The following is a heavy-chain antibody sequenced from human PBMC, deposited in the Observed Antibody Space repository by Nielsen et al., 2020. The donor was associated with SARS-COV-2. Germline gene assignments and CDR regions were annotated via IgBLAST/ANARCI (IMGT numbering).Heavy chain of an antibody. CDR2: ISWNSGSI. V-gene: IGHV3-9*01. Sequence: SLKISCAASGFPFDDYAIHWVRQASGKGLEWVSGISWNSGSIGYADSVKGRFTISRDNAKNSLYLQMNSLRAEDTALYYCAKDSYYGSGSSLDYWGQGTLVTVSS. CDR3: AKDSYYGSGSSLDY. J-gene: IGHJ4*02. D-gene: IGHD3-10*01. CDR1: GFPFDDYA.